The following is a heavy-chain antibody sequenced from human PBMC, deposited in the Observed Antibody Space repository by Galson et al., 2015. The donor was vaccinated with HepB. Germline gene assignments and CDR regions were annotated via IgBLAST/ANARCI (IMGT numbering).Heavy chain of an antibody. J-gene: IGHJ4*02. D-gene: IGHD6-19*01. CDR1: GYTFTSYY. CDR3: ALAGRITVSSM. Sequence: SVKVSCKASGYTFTSYYMHWVRQAPGQGLEWMGIINPSGGSTSYAQKFQGRVTVSRDNSNNTLYLQMNSLRAEDSAVYYCALAGRITVSSMGGQGTLVTVSS. V-gene: IGHV1-46*01. CDR2: INPSGGST.